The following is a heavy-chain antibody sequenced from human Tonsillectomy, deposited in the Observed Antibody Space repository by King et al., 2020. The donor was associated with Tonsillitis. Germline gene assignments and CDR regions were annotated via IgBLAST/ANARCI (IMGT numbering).Heavy chain of an antibody. CDR2: ISGTYNYT. CDR3: AREVTYGSGSDAFDI. Sequence: QMQLVQSGGGLVKPGGSLRLSCAASGFTFSDYYMSWIRQAPGKGLEWVSYISGTYNYTAYADSVEGRFTISRDNAKNSLFLQMHSLRAEDTALYFCAREVTYGSGSDAFDIWGQGTMVTVSS. J-gene: IGHJ3*02. CDR1: GFTFSDYY. D-gene: IGHD3-10*01. V-gene: IGHV3-11*05.